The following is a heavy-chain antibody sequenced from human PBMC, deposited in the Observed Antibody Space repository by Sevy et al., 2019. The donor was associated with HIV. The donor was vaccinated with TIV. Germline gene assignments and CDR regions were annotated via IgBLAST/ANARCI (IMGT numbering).Heavy chain of an antibody. CDR1: GFTVSSNY. V-gene: IGHV3-53*01. J-gene: IGHJ5*02. CDR2: IYSGGST. CDR3: ARDLKGSSGPPA. D-gene: IGHD6-6*01. Sequence: GGSLRLSCAASGFTVSSNYMSWVRQAPGKGLEWVSVIYSGGSTYYADSVKGRFTISRENSKNTLYLQMNSLRAEDTAVYYCARDLKGSSGPPAWGQGTLVTVSS.